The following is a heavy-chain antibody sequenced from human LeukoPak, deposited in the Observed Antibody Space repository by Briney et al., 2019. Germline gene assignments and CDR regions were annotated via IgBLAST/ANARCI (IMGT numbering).Heavy chain of an antibody. CDR2: ISGSGGST. CDR3: ARWVVVVPASRRGDAFDI. CDR1: GFTFSSYA. V-gene: IGHV3-23*01. Sequence: GGSLRLSCAASGFTFSSYAMSWVRQAPGKGLEWVSAISGSGGSTYYADSVKGRFTISRDNSKNTLYLQMNSLRAEDTAVYYCARWVVVVPASRRGDAFDIWGQGTMVTVSS. D-gene: IGHD2-2*01. J-gene: IGHJ3*02.